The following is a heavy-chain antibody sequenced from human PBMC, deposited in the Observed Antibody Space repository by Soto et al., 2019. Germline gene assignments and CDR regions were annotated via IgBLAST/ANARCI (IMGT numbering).Heavy chain of an antibody. V-gene: IGHV4-59*08. D-gene: IGHD6-13*01. Sequence: SENLSITCTVSDASIRNFWTWIRQPPGKGLEWIGYIYYSGSTNYNPSLKSRVTISVDTSKNQFSLKLSSVTAADTAVYYCARLGSSSSFGYWGQGTLVTVS. CDR2: IYYSGST. CDR1: DASIRNF. CDR3: ARLGSSSSFGY. J-gene: IGHJ4*02.